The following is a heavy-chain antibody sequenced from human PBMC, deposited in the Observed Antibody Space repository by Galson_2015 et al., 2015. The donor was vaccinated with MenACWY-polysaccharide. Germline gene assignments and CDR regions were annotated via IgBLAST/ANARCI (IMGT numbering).Heavy chain of an antibody. CDR2: IQYDAVYK. CDR3: AREGSRIVFHAFDT. V-gene: IGHV3-33*01. J-gene: IGHJ3*02. CDR1: TVTFRGSG. Sequence: SLRLSCAASTVTFRGSGMHWVRQAPGKGLEWVAVIQYDAVYKQYSDSVKGRFSVSRDNSKSTLYLEMNNLRAEDTALYYCAREGSRIVFHAFDTWGQGTMVIV. D-gene: IGHD3-10*02.